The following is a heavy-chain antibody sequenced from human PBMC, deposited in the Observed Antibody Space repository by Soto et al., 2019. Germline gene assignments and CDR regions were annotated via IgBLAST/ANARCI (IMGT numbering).Heavy chain of an antibody. Sequence: GESLKISCKGSGYSFTSYWISWVRQMPGKGLEWMGRIDPSDSYTNYSPSFQGHVTISADKSISTAYLQWSSLKASDTAMYYCARHGPRVVDYYYYYGMDVWGQGTTVTVFS. CDR3: ARHGPRVVDYYYYYGMDV. CDR1: GYSFTSYW. D-gene: IGHD2-2*01. V-gene: IGHV5-10-1*01. CDR2: IDPSDSYT. J-gene: IGHJ6*02.